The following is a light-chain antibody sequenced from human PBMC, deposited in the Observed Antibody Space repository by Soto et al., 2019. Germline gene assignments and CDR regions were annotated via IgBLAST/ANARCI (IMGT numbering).Light chain of an antibody. CDR3: ETWASNTRV. CDR2: LEGSGSY. V-gene: IGLV4-60*03. Sequence: QLVLTQSSSASASLGSSVKLTCTLSSGHSSYIIAWHQQQPGKAPRYLMKLEGSGSYNKGSGVPDRFSGSSSGADRYLTISSLQSEDEADYYCETWASNTRVFGGGTQLTVL. J-gene: IGLJ3*02. CDR1: SGHSSYI.